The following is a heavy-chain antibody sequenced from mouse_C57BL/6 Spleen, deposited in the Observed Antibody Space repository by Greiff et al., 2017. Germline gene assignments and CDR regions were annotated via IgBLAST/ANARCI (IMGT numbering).Heavy chain of an antibody. J-gene: IGHJ4*01. D-gene: IGHD3-3*01. CDR3: ARQGRAMDY. CDR2: INPNHGGT. V-gene: IGHV1-18*01. CDR1: GYTFTDYN. Sequence: EVQLVESGPELVKPGASVKIPCKASGYTFTDYNMDWVKQSHGKSLEWIGDINPNHGGTIYNQKFKGKATLTVDKSSITAYMELRSLTSEDTAVYYCARQGRAMDYWGQGTSVTVSS.